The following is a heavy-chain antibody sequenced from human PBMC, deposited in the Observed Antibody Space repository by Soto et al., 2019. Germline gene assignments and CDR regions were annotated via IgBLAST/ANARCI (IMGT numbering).Heavy chain of an antibody. Sequence: GGSLILSCAASGFTFSSYAMSWVRPAPGKGLEWVSAISGSGGSTYYADSVKGRFTISRDNSKNTLYLQMNSLRAEDTAVYYCAKDHLYCSGGSCYSGEVDYWGQGTLVTVSS. CDR3: AKDHLYCSGGSCYSGEVDY. J-gene: IGHJ4*02. D-gene: IGHD2-15*01. CDR2: ISGSGGST. CDR1: GFTFSSYA. V-gene: IGHV3-23*01.